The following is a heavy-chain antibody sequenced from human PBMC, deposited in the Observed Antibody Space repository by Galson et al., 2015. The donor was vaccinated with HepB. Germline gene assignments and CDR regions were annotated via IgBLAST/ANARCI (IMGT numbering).Heavy chain of an antibody. Sequence: QSGAEVKKPGESLRISCKGSGYSFTSYWISWVRQMPGKGLEWMGRIDPSDSYTNYSPSFQGHVTISADKSISTAYLQWSSLKASDTAMYYCARHWGNIAAASGNWFDPWGQGTLVTVSS. CDR1: GYSFTSYW. CDR3: ARHWGNIAAASGNWFDP. D-gene: IGHD6-13*01. V-gene: IGHV5-10-1*01. J-gene: IGHJ5*02. CDR2: IDPSDSYT.